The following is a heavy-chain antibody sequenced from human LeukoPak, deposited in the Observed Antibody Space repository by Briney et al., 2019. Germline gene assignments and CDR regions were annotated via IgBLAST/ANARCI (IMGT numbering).Heavy chain of an antibody. CDR3: AKSAGRYSYTGFDY. V-gene: IGHV3-23*01. D-gene: IGHD5-18*01. Sequence: PGGSLRLSCTASGFTFSSYSMSWVRQAPGKGLEWVSAISGSGGSTYYADSVKGRFTISRDNSKNTLYLQMNSLRAEDTAVYYCAKSAGRYSYTGFDYWGQGTLVTVSS. J-gene: IGHJ4*02. CDR2: ISGSGGST. CDR1: GFTFSSYS.